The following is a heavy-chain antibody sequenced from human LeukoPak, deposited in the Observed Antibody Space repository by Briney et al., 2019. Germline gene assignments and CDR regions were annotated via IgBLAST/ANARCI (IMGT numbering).Heavy chain of an antibody. D-gene: IGHD2-21*01. CDR2: ISNSGGTT. CDR1: GFTFSRYA. CDR3: ANRPGDPYYFDY. J-gene: IGHJ4*02. Sequence: QPGGSLRLSCAVSGFTFSRYAMSWVRQAPGKGLEWVSGISNSGGTTYYAGSVKGRFTISRDNSKNTLYLQMNSLRVEDTAVYYCANRPGDPYYFDYWGQGTLVTVSS. V-gene: IGHV3-23*01.